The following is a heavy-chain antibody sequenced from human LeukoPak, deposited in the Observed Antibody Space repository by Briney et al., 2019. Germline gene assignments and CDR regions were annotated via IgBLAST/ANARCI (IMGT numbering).Heavy chain of an antibody. CDR1: DDSITMYY. Sequence: SETLSLTCSVSDDSITMYYWTSIRQPPGKGLEWIGYVDHTGSTNFNLSLNGRVSISRDTSKNLFSLRLRSVTAADTAVYFCARGRVSSSTWYSTYYYYFYMDVWGKGTTVTVSS. CDR2: VDHTGST. CDR3: ARGRVSSSTWYSTYYYYFYMDV. D-gene: IGHD4-11*01. V-gene: IGHV4-59*01. J-gene: IGHJ6*03.